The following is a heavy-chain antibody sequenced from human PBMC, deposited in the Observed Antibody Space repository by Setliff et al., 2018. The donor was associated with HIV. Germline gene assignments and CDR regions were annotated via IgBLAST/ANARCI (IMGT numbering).Heavy chain of an antibody. D-gene: IGHD6-19*01. CDR3: ARESTDSSGYYRGYFDY. J-gene: IGHJ4*02. Sequence: SETLSLTCTVSGGSISAYYWSWIRQPPGKGLERIGCIYYSGGTTYNPSLKSRVTISVDTSKNQFSPKLSSVTAADTAVYYCARESTDSSGYYRGYFDYWGQGTLVTVSS. CDR1: GGSISAYY. V-gene: IGHV4-59*12. CDR2: IYYSGGT.